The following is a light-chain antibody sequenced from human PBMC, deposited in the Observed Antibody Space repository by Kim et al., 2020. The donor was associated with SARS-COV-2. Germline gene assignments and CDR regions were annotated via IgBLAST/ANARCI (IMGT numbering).Light chain of an antibody. CDR3: QQSYSLPLT. Sequence: LTTYFNWYQHKPGKAPRLLISATSSLQAGVPSRFTGGGSGSVFTLTISNLQPEDVATYYCQQSYSLPLTFGGGTKLEI. CDR2: ATS. CDR1: LTTY. V-gene: IGKV1-39*01. J-gene: IGKJ4*01.